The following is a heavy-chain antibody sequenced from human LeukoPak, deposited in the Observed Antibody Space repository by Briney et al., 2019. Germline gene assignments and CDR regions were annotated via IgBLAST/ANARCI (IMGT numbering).Heavy chain of an antibody. J-gene: IGHJ4*02. CDR2: INLDGSDK. V-gene: IGHV3-7*01. Sequence: GGSLRLSCAASGFTFSRYWMSWVRQTPGKGLEWVANINLDGSDKYYVDSVKGRFTISRDNAKNSLYLQMTRLRAEDTAVYYCARDARVIVDYWGQGTLVTVSS. CDR1: GFTFSRYW. CDR3: ARDARVIVDY. D-gene: IGHD2/OR15-2a*01.